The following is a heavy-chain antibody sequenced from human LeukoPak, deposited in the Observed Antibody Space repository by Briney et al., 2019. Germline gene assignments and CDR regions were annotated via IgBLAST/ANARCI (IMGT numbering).Heavy chain of an antibody. CDR1: GGTFSSYA. CDR3: APDFWSGYSGDY. CDR2: IIPIFGTA. Sequence: SVKVSCKASGGTFSSYAISWVRQAPGQGLEWMGGIIPIFGTANYAQKFQGRVTITADESTSTAYMELSSLRSKDTAVYYCAPDFWSGYSGDYWGQGTLVTVSS. D-gene: IGHD3-3*01. V-gene: IGHV1-69*13. J-gene: IGHJ4*02.